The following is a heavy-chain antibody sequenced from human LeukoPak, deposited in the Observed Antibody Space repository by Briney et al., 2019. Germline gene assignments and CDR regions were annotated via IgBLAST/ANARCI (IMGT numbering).Heavy chain of an antibody. J-gene: IGHJ5*02. CDR2: IYTSGST. CDR3: ARAPIRLEYNWFDP. D-gene: IGHD3-3*01. CDR1: GGPISSYY. Sequence: SETLSLTCTVSGGPISSYYWSWIRQPAGKGLEWIGRIYTSGSTNYNPSLKSRVTMSVDTSKNQFSLKLSSVTAADTAVYYCARAPIRLEYNWFDPWGQGTLVTVSS. V-gene: IGHV4-4*07.